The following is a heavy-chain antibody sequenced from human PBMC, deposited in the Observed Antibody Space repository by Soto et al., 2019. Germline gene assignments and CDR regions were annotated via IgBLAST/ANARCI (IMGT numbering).Heavy chain of an antibody. J-gene: IGHJ6*02. CDR3: ASSYSGYDLNYYHGMDV. Sequence: ASVKVCCKASGYTFANCAWRWLRQAPGQGLEWMGWISAYNGNTNYPQKLQGRVAMTTDTSTSTAYMELRSLRSDDTAVYYCASSYSGYDLNYYHGMDVWGQGTTVTVS. CDR1: GYTFANCA. V-gene: IGHV1-18*01. D-gene: IGHD5-12*01. CDR2: ISAYNGNT.